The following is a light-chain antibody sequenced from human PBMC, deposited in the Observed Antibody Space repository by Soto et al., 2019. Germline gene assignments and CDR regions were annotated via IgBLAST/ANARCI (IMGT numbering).Light chain of an antibody. J-gene: IGKJ1*01. CDR1: QTINRW. V-gene: IGKV1-5*01. CDR2: DAS. CDR3: QQYSSLWT. Sequence: DIPMTQSPATLSASVGDRVTITCRASQTINRWLAWYQHKPGRAPQVLIYDASTLESGVPSRFSGSGSGTEFTLTIKNLQPDDLATYYCQQYSSLWTFGPGTKVEIK.